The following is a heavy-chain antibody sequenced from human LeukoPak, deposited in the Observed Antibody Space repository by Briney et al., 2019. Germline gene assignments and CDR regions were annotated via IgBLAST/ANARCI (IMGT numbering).Heavy chain of an antibody. CDR1: GFSFSNYS. CDR3: ARSLDYYGSGRFDY. V-gene: IGHV3-21*01. D-gene: IGHD3-10*01. CDR2: ISSSSRYI. Sequence: GGSLRLSCAASGFSFSNYSMTWVRQAPGKGLEWVSSISSSSRYIYYSDSVKGRFTISRDNAKSSLFLQMNRLGAEDTVVYYCARSLDYYGSGRFDYWGQGTLLSVSS. J-gene: IGHJ4*02.